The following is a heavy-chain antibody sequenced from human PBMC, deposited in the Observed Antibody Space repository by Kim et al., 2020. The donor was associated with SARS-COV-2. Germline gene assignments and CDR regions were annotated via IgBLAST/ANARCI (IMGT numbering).Heavy chain of an antibody. V-gene: IGHV1-69*04. CDR3: ARVRYSSSPYYYYYMDV. CDR1: RGTFRSYA. Sequence: ASRGTFRSYAISWVRQAPGQGLEWMRRIIPILGIANYAQKFQGRGTITADKSTSTAYMELSSLRSEDTAVYYCARVRYSSSPYYYYYMDV. CDR2: IIPILGIA. J-gene: IGHJ6*03. D-gene: IGHD6-6*01.